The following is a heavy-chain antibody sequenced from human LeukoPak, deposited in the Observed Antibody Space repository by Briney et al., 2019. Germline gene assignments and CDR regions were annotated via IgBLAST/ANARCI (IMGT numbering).Heavy chain of an antibody. Sequence: GGSLRLSCAASGFTFSSYGMHWVRQAPGKGVERVAVISYDGSNKYYADSVKGRFTISRDNSQNTLYLQMNSLRAEDTPVYYCARFSSSSSDYWGQGTLVTVSS. J-gene: IGHJ4*02. D-gene: IGHD6-13*01. CDR3: ARFSSSSSDY. CDR1: GFTFSSYG. CDR2: ISYDGSNK. V-gene: IGHV3-30*03.